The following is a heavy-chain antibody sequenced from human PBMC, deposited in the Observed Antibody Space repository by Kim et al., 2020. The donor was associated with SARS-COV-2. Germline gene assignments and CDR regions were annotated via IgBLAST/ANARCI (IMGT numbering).Heavy chain of an antibody. CDR1: GYTFTDYS. Sequence: ASVKVSCKASGYTFTDYSIHWVRQAPGQGLEWMGRINPNSGATNYAQNFQGRVTMTRDASISTAYMELSRLRYDDTAVYYCASFCINGVCYGVDPAVDPADYRHYYGMDVWGQGTTVTVSS. J-gene: IGHJ6*02. V-gene: IGHV1-2*06. CDR2: INPNSGAT. CDR3: ASFCINGVCYGVDPAVDPADYRHYYGMDV. D-gene: IGHD2-8*01.